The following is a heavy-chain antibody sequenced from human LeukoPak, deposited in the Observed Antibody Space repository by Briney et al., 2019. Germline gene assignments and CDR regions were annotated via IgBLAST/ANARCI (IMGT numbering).Heavy chain of an antibody. Sequence: ASVKVSCKASGYTFTSFDINWVRQATGQGLEWMGWINPNSGNTGYAQKFQGRVTVTRNTSISTAYMELSNLRSEDTAVYYCARDSPARGDPPPHWGQGTLVTVSS. J-gene: IGHJ1*01. CDR3: ARDSPARGDPPPH. D-gene: IGHD3-10*01. CDR2: INPNSGNT. V-gene: IGHV1-8*01. CDR1: GYTFTSFD.